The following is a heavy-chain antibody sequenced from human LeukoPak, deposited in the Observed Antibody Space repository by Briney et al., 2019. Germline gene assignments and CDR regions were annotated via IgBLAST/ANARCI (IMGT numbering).Heavy chain of an antibody. CDR3: AKGRAGGWNGGDR. CDR1: GFTFSSCA. CDR2: ISGGGGSTT. D-gene: IGHD1-1*01. J-gene: IGHJ5*02. V-gene: IGHV3-23*01. Sequence: GGSLRLSCVVSGFTFSSCAMTWVRQAPGKGLEWVSAISGGGGSTTYYAESVKGRFTISGDNSKNTVYLQMHSLRAEDTAIYFCAKGRAGGWNGGDRWGQGTLVTVSS.